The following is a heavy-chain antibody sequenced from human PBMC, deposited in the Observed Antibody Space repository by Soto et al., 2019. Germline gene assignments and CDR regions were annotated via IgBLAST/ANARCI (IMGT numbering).Heavy chain of an antibody. J-gene: IGHJ4*02. Sequence: PGGSLRLSCAASGFIFSNAWMNWVRQAPGKGLEWVGRIKSKPDGGTTDYAAPVKGRFTISRDDSKNTLHLQMNSLKTEDTAVYHCTTDLPGGPDDYWGQGTLVTVSS. CDR2: IKSKPDGGTT. CDR1: GFIFSNAW. V-gene: IGHV3-15*07. D-gene: IGHD3-16*01. CDR3: TTDLPGGPDDY.